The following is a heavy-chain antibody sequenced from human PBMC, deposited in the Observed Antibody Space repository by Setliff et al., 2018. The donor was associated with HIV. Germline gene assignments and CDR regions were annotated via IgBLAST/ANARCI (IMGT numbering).Heavy chain of an antibody. CDR2: LNQDGSEK. J-gene: IGHJ4*02. CDR1: GFTFSRNW. CDR3: ARDREYYDSSGSYYFDY. D-gene: IGHD3-22*01. Sequence: GGSLRLSCAASGFTFSRNWMSWVRQAPGKGLEWVANLNQDGSEKYYVDSVKGRFTISRDNAKNSVYLQMNSLRAEDTAVYYCARDREYYDSSGSYYFDYWGQGTLVTVSS. V-gene: IGHV3-7*01.